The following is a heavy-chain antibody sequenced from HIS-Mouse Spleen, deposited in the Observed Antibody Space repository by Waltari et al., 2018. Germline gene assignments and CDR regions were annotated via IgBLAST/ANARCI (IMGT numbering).Heavy chain of an antibody. J-gene: IGHJ4*02. V-gene: IGHV2-70*15. Sequence: QVTLRESGPALVKPTQTLTLTCTFSGFSLSTSGMCVSWIRQPPGKALEWLARIDWDDDKYYSTSLKTRLTTTRETSKTQVVLTMTNMDPLDTATYYCARIAEGYTSGWYAFDYWGQGTLVTVSS. D-gene: IGHD6-19*01. CDR2: IDWDDDK. CDR3: ARIAEGYTSGWYAFDY. CDR1: GFSLSTSGMC.